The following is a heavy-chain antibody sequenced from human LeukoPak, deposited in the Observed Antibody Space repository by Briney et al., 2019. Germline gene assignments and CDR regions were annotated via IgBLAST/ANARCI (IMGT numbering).Heavy chain of an antibody. D-gene: IGHD4-11*01. CDR3: ARETTVTTSGIDY. J-gene: IGHJ4*02. Sequence: PSQTLSLTCTVSGYSISSGTYYWTWIRQPAGKGLEWIGRISTSGSTNYNPSLKSRVTISLDTSKNQFSLKLSSVTAADTAVYYCARETTVTTSGIDYWGQGTLVTVSS. V-gene: IGHV4-61*02. CDR2: ISTSGST. CDR1: GYSISSGTYY.